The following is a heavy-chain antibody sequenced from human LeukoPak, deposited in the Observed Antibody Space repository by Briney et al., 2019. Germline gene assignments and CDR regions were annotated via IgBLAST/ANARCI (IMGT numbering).Heavy chain of an antibody. CDR3: ARGCGGDCYSGFLGFDY. CDR1: GGSISSGGYS. J-gene: IGHJ4*02. V-gene: IGHV4-30-2*01. CDR2: IYHSGST. Sequence: PSQTLSLTCAVSGGSISSGGYSWSWIRQPPGKGLEWTGYIYHSGSTYYNPSLKSRVTISVDRSKNQFSLKLSSVTAADTAVYYCARGCGGDCYSGFLGFDYWGQGTLVTVSS. D-gene: IGHD2-21*02.